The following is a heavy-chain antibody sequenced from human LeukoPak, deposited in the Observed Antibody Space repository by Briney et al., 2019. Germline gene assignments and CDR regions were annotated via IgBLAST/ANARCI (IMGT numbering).Heavy chain of an antibody. CDR1: GGSVSSGSYY. V-gene: IGHV4-61*02. Sequence: PSQTLSLTCTVSGGSVSSGSYYWSWIRQPAGKGLEWIGRIYTGGSTNYNPSLKSRVTISVDTSKNQFSLKLSSVTAADTAVYYCARETTLSAWYGYFDYWGQGTLVTVPS. CDR2: IYTGGST. J-gene: IGHJ4*02. CDR3: ARETTLSAWYGYFDY. D-gene: IGHD4-11*01.